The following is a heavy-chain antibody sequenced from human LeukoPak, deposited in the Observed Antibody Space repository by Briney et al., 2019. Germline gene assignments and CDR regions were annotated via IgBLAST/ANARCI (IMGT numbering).Heavy chain of an antibody. CDR3: ARMSSGWAHFDY. V-gene: IGHV4-34*01. Sequence: SETLSLTCAVYGGSFSGYYWSWIRQPPGKGLEWIGEINHSGSTNYNPSLKSRVTISVDTSKNQFSLKLSSVTAADTAVYYCARMSSGWAHFDYWGQGTLVTVSS. D-gene: IGHD6-19*01. J-gene: IGHJ4*02. CDR1: GGSFSGYY. CDR2: INHSGST.